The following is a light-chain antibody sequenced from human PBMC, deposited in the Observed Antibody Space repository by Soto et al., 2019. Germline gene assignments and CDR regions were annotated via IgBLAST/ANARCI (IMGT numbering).Light chain of an antibody. Sequence: DLQMTQSPSSLSASVGGRVTITGRASQSISSYLNWYQQKPGKAPKLLIYKASTLKSGVPSRFSGSGSGTEFTLTISSLQPDDFATYYCQHYNSYSEAFGQGTKVDI. J-gene: IGKJ1*01. V-gene: IGKV1-5*03. CDR1: QSISSY. CDR3: QHYNSYSEA. CDR2: KAS.